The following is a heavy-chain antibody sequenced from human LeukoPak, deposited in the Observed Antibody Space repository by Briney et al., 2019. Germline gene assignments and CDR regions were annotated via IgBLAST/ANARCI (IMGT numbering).Heavy chain of an antibody. CDR1: GYTFTIYG. J-gene: IGHJ6*03. D-gene: IGHD6-19*01. V-gene: IGHV1-18*01. CDR2: FSAYNGNT. CDR3: ARSGWYGWDYYYYYMDV. Sequence: AAVKVSFKASGYTFTIYGISWVRQAPGQGLEWMGWFSAYNGNTNCAQKLQGRVTMTTDTSTSTAYMELRSLRSDDTAVYYCARSGWYGWDYYYYYMDVWGKGTTVTVSS.